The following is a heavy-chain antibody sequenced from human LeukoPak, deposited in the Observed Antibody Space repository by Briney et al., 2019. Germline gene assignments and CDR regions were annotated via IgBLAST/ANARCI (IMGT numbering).Heavy chain of an antibody. Sequence: GGSLRLSCAASGFTFSSYSMNWVRQAPGKGLEWVSSISSSSSYIYYADSVKGRFTISRDNAKNSPYLQMNSLRAEDTALYYCAKDRIAVAGKSLDYWGQGTLVTVSS. J-gene: IGHJ4*02. V-gene: IGHV3-21*04. CDR2: ISSSSSYI. D-gene: IGHD6-19*01. CDR3: AKDRIAVAGKSLDY. CDR1: GFTFSSYS.